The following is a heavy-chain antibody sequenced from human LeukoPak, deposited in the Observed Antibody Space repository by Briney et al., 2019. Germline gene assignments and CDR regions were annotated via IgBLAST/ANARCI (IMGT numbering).Heavy chain of an antibody. D-gene: IGHD2-21*02. CDR2: INHRGST. Sequence: SETLSLTCAIYGGSFSGYYWSWIRQPPGKGLEWIGEINHRGSTNYNPSLKSRVTISVDASRNSFSLELSSVTAADTAVYYCARVGYCGGDCYPFDYWGQGTLTTVSS. V-gene: IGHV4-34*01. CDR3: ARVGYCGGDCYPFDY. CDR1: GGSFSGYY. J-gene: IGHJ4*02.